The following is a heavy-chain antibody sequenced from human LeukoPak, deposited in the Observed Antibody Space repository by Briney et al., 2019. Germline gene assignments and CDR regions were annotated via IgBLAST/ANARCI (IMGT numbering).Heavy chain of an antibody. J-gene: IGHJ4*02. CDR2: ISDSGNT. D-gene: IGHD2-21*01. Sequence: GGSLSLSCAASGFTLSSYAMSWVRQAPGKGLEWVSAISDSGNTYHADSVKGRFTISRDSSKNTLFLQMNRLRPEDAAVYYCAKAPVTTCRGAYCYPFDYWGQGTLVTVSS. CDR3: AKAPVTTCRGAYCYPFDY. V-gene: IGHV3-23*01. CDR1: GFTLSSYA.